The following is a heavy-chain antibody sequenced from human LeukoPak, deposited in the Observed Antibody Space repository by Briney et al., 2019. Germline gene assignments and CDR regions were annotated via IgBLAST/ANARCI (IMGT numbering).Heavy chain of an antibody. CDR1: GGSFSGYY. V-gene: IGHV4-34*01. CDR3: ARDIVATINDYYGMDV. J-gene: IGHJ6*02. D-gene: IGHD5-12*01. CDR2: INHSGST. Sequence: SETLSLTCAVYGGSFSGYYWSWIRQPPGKGLEWIGEINHSGSTNYSPSLKSRVTISVDTSRNQFSLKLNSVTAADTAVYYCARDIVATINDYYGMDVWGQGTTVTVSS.